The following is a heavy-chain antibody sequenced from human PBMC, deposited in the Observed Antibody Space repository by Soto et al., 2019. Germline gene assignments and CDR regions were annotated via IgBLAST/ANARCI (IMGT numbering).Heavy chain of an antibody. Sequence: QVQLVESGGGVVQPGRSLRLSCAASGFTFSSYAMHWVRQAPGKGLEWVAVISYDGSNKYYADSVKGRFTISRDNSKNTLYLQMNSLRAEDTAVYYCARDSYSSGWTPTFDYWAQGTLVTVSS. D-gene: IGHD6-19*01. CDR3: ARDSYSSGWTPTFDY. V-gene: IGHV3-30-3*01. J-gene: IGHJ4*02. CDR1: GFTFSSYA. CDR2: ISYDGSNK.